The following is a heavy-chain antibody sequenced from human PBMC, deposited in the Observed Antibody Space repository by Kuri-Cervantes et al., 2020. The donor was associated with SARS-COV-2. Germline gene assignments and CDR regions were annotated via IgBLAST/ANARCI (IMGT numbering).Heavy chain of an antibody. V-gene: IGHV3-23*01. D-gene: IGHD6-19*01. CDR3: AKEIRLYYYMDV. J-gene: IGHJ6*03. CDR1: GFSSSDYA. Sequence: GESLKISCVASGFSSSDYAMSWVRQTPGKGLEWISVISGSAGRTYYADSVKGRFTVSKDNFRNTLYLQMNGLRAEDTAVYYCAKEIRLYYYMDVWGKGTTVTVSS. CDR2: ISGSAGRT.